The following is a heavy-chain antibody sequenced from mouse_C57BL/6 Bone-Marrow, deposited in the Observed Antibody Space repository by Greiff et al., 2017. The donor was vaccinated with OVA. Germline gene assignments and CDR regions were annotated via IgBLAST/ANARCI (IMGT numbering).Heavy chain of an antibody. V-gene: IGHV3-6*01. J-gene: IGHJ3*01. CDR2: ISYDGSN. CDR3: ARGGLPWFAY. D-gene: IGHD2-10*01. Sequence: ESGPGLVKPSQSLSLTCSVTGYSITSGYYWNWIRQFPGNKLEWMGYISYDGSNNYKPSLKNRISITRDTSKNQFFLKLNSVTTEDTATYYCARGGLPWFAYWGQGTLVTVSA. CDR1: GYSITSGYY.